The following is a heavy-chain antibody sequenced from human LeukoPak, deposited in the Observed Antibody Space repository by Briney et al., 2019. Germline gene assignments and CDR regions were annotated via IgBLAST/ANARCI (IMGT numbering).Heavy chain of an antibody. CDR3: ARYVTSSDYFDY. CDR1: GDSISSNDYS. J-gene: IGHJ4*02. V-gene: IGHV4-30-2*01. CDR2: IYPSGST. D-gene: IGHD3-10*02. Sequence: SETLSLTCAVSGDSISSNDYSWSWIRQPPGKGLEWIGFIYPSGSTYYNPSLKSRVTISVDRSKNQFSLKLTSVTAADTAVYYCARYVTSSDYFDYWGQGTLVTVSS.